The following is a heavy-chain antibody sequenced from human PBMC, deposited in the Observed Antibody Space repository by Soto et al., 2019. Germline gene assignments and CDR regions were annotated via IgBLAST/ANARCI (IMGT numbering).Heavy chain of an antibody. CDR1: EDSVSSKSAA. Sequence: PTLSLTCAISEDSVSSKSAAWNWIRQYPSRGLEWLGRTYYRSRWYNEYAVAVKSRITINPATSKNQFSLQLNSVTPEDTAVYYCARTTSVFDYWGQGTQVTVSS. CDR3: ARTTSVFDY. D-gene: IGHD1-1*01. J-gene: IGHJ4*02. CDR2: TYYRSRWYN. V-gene: IGHV6-1*01.